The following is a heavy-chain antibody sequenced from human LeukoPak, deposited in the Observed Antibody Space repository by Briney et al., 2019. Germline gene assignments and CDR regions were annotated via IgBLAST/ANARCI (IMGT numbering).Heavy chain of an antibody. J-gene: IGHJ4*02. Sequence: GGSLRLSCAASGFTFSSYSMNWVRQAPGKGLEWVSSISSSSSYIYYADSVKGRFTISRDNAKNSLYLQMNSLRAEDTAVYYCARDRGGGYSHFDYWGQGTLVTVSP. CDR2: ISSSSSYI. V-gene: IGHV3-21*01. CDR1: GFTFSSYS. D-gene: IGHD5-24*01. CDR3: ARDRGGGYSHFDY.